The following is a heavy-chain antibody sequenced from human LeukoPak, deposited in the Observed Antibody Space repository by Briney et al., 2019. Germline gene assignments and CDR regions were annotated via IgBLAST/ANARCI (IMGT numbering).Heavy chain of an antibody. CDR3: AGHTGLDY. J-gene: IGHJ4*02. V-gene: IGHV3-66*04. CDR2: LYSGGRA. CDR1: EFTVSNNY. D-gene: IGHD3-10*01. Sequence: GGSLRLSCAASEFTVSNNYMSWVRQAPGKGLEWVSVLYSGGRAYYTDSVNGRFTISRDNSKNTLYLQMNSLRAEDTAIYYCAGHTGLDYWGQGTLVTVSS.